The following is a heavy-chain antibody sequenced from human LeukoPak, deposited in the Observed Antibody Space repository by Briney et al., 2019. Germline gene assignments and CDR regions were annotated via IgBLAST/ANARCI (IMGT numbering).Heavy chain of an antibody. D-gene: IGHD3-9*01. V-gene: IGHV1-69*04. CDR1: GYTFTSYG. CDR3: ARGPPPYDILTGHQAQAENWFDP. Sequence: SVKVSCKASGYTFTSYGISWVRQAPGQGLEWMGRIIPILGIANYAQKFQGRVTITADKSTSTAYMELSSLRSEDTAVYYCARGPPPYDILTGHQAQAENWFDPWGQGTLVTVSS. CDR2: IIPILGIA. J-gene: IGHJ5*02.